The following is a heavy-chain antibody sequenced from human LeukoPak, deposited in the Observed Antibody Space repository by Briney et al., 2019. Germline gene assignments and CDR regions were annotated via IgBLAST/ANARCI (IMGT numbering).Heavy chain of an antibody. D-gene: IGHD2-15*01. CDR1: GYTFTSYD. V-gene: IGHV1-8*01. CDR3: ARAGAVVDNWFDP. J-gene: IGHJ5*02. CDR2: MNPNSGNT. Sequence: ASVKVSCKASGYTFTSYDINCVRQATGQGLEWMGWMNPNSGNTGYAQKFQGRVTMTRNTSISTAYMELSSLRSEDTAVYYCARAGAVVDNWFDPWGQGTLVTVSS.